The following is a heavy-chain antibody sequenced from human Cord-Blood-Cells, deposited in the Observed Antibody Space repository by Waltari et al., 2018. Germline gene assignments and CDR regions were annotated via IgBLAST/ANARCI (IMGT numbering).Heavy chain of an antibody. CDR1: GFTFSSYR. CDR3: ARDDSGDGYKNLDY. V-gene: IGHV3-21*01. J-gene: IGHJ4*02. D-gene: IGHD1-26*01. CDR2: MSSSSSYI. Sequence: EVQLVESGGGLVKPGGSLRLSCAASGFTFSSYRMNWVRQAPGKGLGWVSSMSSSSSYIYYADSVKGRFTISRDNAKNSLYLQMNSLRAEDTAVYYCARDDSGDGYKNLDYWGQGTLVTVSS.